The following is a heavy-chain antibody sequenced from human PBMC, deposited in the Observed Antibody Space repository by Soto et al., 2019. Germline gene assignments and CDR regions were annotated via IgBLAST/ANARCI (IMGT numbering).Heavy chain of an antibody. D-gene: IGHD3-9*01. J-gene: IGHJ4*02. CDR3: ARRGTGYYFDY. Sequence: QTLSLTCDISGDSVSSNRVAWNCIRQSPSRGLEWLGRTYYRSKWYNDYAVSVKSRITINPDTSKNQFSLQLNFVSPEDTAVNYYARRGTGYYFDYWGQGTLVTVSS. CDR2: TYYRSKWYN. V-gene: IGHV6-1*01. CDR1: GDSVSSNRVA.